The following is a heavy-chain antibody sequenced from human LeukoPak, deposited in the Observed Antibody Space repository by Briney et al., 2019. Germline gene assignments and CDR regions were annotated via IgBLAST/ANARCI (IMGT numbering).Heavy chain of an antibody. CDR2: ISAYNGNT. CDR1: GYTFTSYG. V-gene: IGHV1-18*01. CDR3: ARDRSTMVRGVIGPFDP. Sequence: ASVKVSCKASGYTFTSYGISWVRQAPGQGLEWMGWISAYNGNTNYAQKLQGRVTMTTDTSTSTAYMELRSLRSEDTAVYYCARDRSTMVRGVIGPFDPWGQGTLVTVSS. D-gene: IGHD3-10*01. J-gene: IGHJ5*02.